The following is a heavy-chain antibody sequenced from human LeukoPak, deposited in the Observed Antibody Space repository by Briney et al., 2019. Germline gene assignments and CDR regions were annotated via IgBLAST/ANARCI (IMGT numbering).Heavy chain of an antibody. Sequence: PSETLSPTCAVSGYSISSGYFWGWIRQPPGKGLEWIGSIYHSGTTYYNPSLKSRVTISVDTSKNQCSLKLSSVTAADTAVYYCARPPDSGDYGAAFDWWGQGTLVTVSS. CDR1: GYSISSGYF. V-gene: IGHV4-38-2*01. CDR3: ARPPDSGDYGAAFDW. D-gene: IGHD4-17*01. J-gene: IGHJ4*02. CDR2: IYHSGTT.